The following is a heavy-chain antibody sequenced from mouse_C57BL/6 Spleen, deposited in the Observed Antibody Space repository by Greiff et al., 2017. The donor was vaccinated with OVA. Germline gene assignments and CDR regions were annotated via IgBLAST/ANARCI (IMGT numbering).Heavy chain of an antibody. D-gene: IGHD2-5*01. V-gene: IGHV14-2*01. CDR2: IDPEDGET. Sequence: EVQLQQSGAELVKPGASVKLSCTASGFNIKDYYMHWVKQRTEQGLEWIGRIDPEDGETKYAPKFQRKATITADTSSNTAYLQLSSLTSEDTAVYYCALYKIYRNYAGAYWGQGTSVTVSS. J-gene: IGHJ4*01. CDR3: ALYKIYRNYAGAY. CDR1: GFNIKDYY.